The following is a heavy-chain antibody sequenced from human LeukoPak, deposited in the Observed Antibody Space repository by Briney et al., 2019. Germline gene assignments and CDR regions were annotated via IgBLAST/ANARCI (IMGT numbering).Heavy chain of an antibody. CDR3: AKVRRTTQSYDY. V-gene: IGHV3-23*01. Sequence: PGGSLRLSCAASGFTFSSYAMSWVRQAPGKGLEWVSTISGSGGSTYYADSVKGRFTISRDNSKNTLYLQMNSLRTEDTAVYYCAKVRRTTQSYDYWGQGTLVTVSS. CDR1: GFTFSSYA. CDR2: ISGSGGST. D-gene: IGHD4-17*01. J-gene: IGHJ4*02.